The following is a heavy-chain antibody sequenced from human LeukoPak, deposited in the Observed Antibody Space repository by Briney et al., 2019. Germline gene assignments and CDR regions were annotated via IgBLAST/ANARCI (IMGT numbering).Heavy chain of an antibody. CDR1: GFTVSSNS. V-gene: IGHV3-23*01. CDR2: ISGSGGST. CDR3: AKSVHEWAAAGTPRYYYYYYYMDV. Sequence: PGGSLRLSCTVSGFTVSSNSMSWVRQAPGKGLEWVSAISGSGGSTYYADSVKGRFTISRDNSKNTLYLQMNSLRAEDTAVDYCAKSVHEWAAAGTPRYYYYYYYMDVWGKGTTVTISS. D-gene: IGHD6-13*01. J-gene: IGHJ6*03.